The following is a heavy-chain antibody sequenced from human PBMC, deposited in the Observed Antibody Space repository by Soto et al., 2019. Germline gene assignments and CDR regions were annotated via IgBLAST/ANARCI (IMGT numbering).Heavy chain of an antibody. V-gene: IGHV3-15*07. D-gene: IGHD3-9*01. CDR2: IKSKTDGGTT. Sequence: PGGSLRLSCAASGFTFSNAWMNWVRQAPGKGLEWVGRIKSKTDGGTTDYAAPVKGRFTISRDDSKNTLYLQMNSLKTEDTAVYYCTTDRDGYYDILTGYAPIDHWGQGTLVTVSS. CDR1: GFTFSNAW. J-gene: IGHJ4*02. CDR3: TTDRDGYYDILTGYAPIDH.